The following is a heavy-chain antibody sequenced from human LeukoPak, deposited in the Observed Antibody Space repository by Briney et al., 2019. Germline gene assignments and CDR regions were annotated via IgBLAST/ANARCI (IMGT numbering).Heavy chain of an antibody. J-gene: IGHJ4*02. CDR1: GFTFSSYS. CDR2: ISSSSSYI. Sequence: GGSLRLSCAASGFTFSSYSMNGVRQAPGKGLEWVSSISSSSSYIYYADPVKGRFTISRDNAKNSLYLQMNSLRAEDTAVYYCARASDILTGYYTGYFDYWGQGTLVTVSS. V-gene: IGHV3-21*01. D-gene: IGHD3-9*01. CDR3: ARASDILTGYYTGYFDY.